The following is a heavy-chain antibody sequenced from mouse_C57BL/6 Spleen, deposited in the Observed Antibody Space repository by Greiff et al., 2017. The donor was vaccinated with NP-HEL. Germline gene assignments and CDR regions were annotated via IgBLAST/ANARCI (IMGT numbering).Heavy chain of an antibody. CDR3: ARQRGYGSSYDYFDY. V-gene: IGHV5-12*01. Sequence: EVMLVESGGGLVQPGGSLKLSCAASGFTFSDYYMYWVRQTPEKRLEWVAYISNGGGSTYYPDTVKGRFTISRDNAKNTLYLQMSRLKSEDTAMYYCARQRGYGSSYDYFDYWGQGTTLTVSS. D-gene: IGHD1-1*01. CDR2: ISNGGGST. CDR1: GFTFSDYY. J-gene: IGHJ2*01.